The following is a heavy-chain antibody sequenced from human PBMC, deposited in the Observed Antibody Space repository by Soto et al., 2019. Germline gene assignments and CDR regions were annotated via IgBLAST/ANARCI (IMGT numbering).Heavy chain of an antibody. CDR1: GFTVSNNY. Sequence: EVQLVESGGGLIQPGGSLRLSCAVSGFTVSNNYMSWVRQAPGKGLEGVSVIYSGGYTAYGDSVKGRFTISRDNSKNKLYLKINTRGPADPAVYSCATHPGGGGYWGQGTLVTVSS. V-gene: IGHV3-53*01. D-gene: IGHD3-10*01. CDR2: IYSGGYT. J-gene: IGHJ4*02. CDR3: ATHPGGGGY.